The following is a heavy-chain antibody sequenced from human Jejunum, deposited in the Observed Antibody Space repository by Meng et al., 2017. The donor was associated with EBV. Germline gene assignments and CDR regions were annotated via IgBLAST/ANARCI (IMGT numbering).Heavy chain of an antibody. J-gene: IGHJ4*02. CDR1: GYTFNSYA. D-gene: IGHD2-15*01. V-gene: IGHV1-3*04. CDR3: VKKGTRLTTHGYHFDY. Sequence: QVQVVQSGAEVKEPGASVKVSCKDSGYTFNSYAIHWVRQAPGQRLEWMGWIHTDNGGTKYSQEFQDRVTITRDTSASTAYMEISSLRSEDTAVYYCVKKGTRLTTHGYHFDYWGQGTLVTVSS. CDR2: IHTDNGGT.